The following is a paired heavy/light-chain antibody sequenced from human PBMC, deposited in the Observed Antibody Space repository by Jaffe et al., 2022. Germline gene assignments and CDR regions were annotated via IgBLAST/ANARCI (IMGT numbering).Heavy chain of an antibody. V-gene: IGHV3-30*02. J-gene: IGHJ4*02. Sequence: QVQLVESGGGVVQPGGSLRLSCAASGFTFSSYGMHWVRQAPGKGLEWVAFIRYDGSNKYYADSVKGRFTISRDNSKNTLYLQMNSLRAEDTAVYYCAKGGVSGYDYFGLRTRWGLGYWGQGTLVTVSS. CDR2: IRYDGSNK. CDR3: AKGGVSGYDYFGLRTRWGLGY. CDR1: GFTFSSYG. D-gene: IGHD5-12*01.
Light chain of an antibody. CDR3: MQSIQLPLT. V-gene: IGKV2D-29*01. CDR1: QSLLHSDGKTY. J-gene: IGKJ5*01. Sequence: DIVMTQTPLSLSVTPGQPASISCKSSQSLLHSDGKTYLYWYLQKPGQPPQLLIYEVSNRFSGVPDRFSGSGSGTDFTLKISRVEAEDVGVYYCMQSIQLPLTFGQGTRLEIK. CDR2: EVS.